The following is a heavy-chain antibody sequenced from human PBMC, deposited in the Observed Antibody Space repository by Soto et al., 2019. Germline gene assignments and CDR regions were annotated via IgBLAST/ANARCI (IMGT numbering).Heavy chain of an antibody. D-gene: IGHD3-16*01. CDR3: AHKGGGDRILDY. CDR1: GFSLSASGVG. Sequence: QITLKESGPTLVKPTQTLTLTCTFSGFSLSASGVGVGWIRQPPGKALEWLAIIYWDDAKHYSPSLKSSLTNTKDPSKNQVVLKMTNMDPVDTATYYRAHKGGGDRILDYWGQGTLVTVSS. V-gene: IGHV2-5*02. CDR2: IYWDDAK. J-gene: IGHJ4*02.